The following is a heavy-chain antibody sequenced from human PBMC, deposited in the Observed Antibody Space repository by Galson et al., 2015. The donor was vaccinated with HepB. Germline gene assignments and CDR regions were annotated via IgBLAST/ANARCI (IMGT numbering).Heavy chain of an antibody. CDR1: GGSFSGYY. J-gene: IGHJ4*02. CDR3: ARKYDFWSGYLKN. Sequence: SETLSLTCAVYGGSFSGYYWSWIRQPPGKGLEWIGEINHSGSTNYNPPLKSRVTISVDTSKNQFSLKLSSVTAADTAVYYCARKYDFWSGYLKNWGQGTLVTVSS. CDR2: INHSGST. V-gene: IGHV4-34*01. D-gene: IGHD3-3*01.